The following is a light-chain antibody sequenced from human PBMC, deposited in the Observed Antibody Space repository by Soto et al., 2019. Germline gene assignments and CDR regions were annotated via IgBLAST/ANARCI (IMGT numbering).Light chain of an antibody. CDR1: QGISSY. CDR3: QQRNSYPLLT. Sequence: IPLTQSPSSLSASVGDRVTITCRASQGISSYLAWYQQKPGKAPKLLIYAASTLQSGVPSRFSSSGSGTDFTLNISSLQPEDFATYYCQQRNSYPLLTFGGGTKVEIK. CDR2: AAS. V-gene: IGKV1-9*01. J-gene: IGKJ4*01.